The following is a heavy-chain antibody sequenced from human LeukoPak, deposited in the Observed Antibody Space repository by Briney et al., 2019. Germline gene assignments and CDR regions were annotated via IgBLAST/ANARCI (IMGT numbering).Heavy chain of an antibody. Sequence: TGGSLRLSCAASGFTVSSNYMSWVRQAPGKGLEWVSVIYSGGSTYYADSVKGRFTISRDNSKNTLYLQMNSLRAEDTAVYYCASRGVDSSGYYFDYWGQGTLVTVSS. V-gene: IGHV3-53*01. J-gene: IGHJ4*02. CDR3: ASRGVDSSGYYFDY. D-gene: IGHD3-22*01. CDR2: IYSGGST. CDR1: GFTVSSNY.